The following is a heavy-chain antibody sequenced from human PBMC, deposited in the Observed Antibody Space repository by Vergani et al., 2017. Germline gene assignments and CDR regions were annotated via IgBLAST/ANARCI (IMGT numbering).Heavy chain of an antibody. CDR1: GFTFSSHA. Sequence: EVQLLESGGGLVLPGGSLRLSCAASGFTFSSHAMSWVRQAPGKGLEWVSTISGSGGSTYYADSVKGLFTISRDNSKNTLYLQMNSLRAEDTAVYYCAKVYCSSTTGYRNWFDPWGQGTLVTVSS. CDR2: ISGSGGST. V-gene: IGHV3-23*01. CDR3: AKVYCSSTTGYRNWFDP. J-gene: IGHJ5*02. D-gene: IGHD2-2*02.